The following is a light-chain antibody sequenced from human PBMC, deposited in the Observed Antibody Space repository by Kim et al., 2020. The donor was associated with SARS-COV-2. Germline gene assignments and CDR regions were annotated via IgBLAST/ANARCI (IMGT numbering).Light chain of an antibody. CDR1: SSDFDDYDS. CDR2: DVT. Sequence: QSALTQPASVSGSPRQAITISCTGASSDFDDYDSVSWYQQRPGETLQLLIFDVTRRPSGVSDRFSGSKSGNTASLTISGLQSADEGDYYCVSHTRTSTYVFGAGTKVTVL. V-gene: IGLV2-14*03. J-gene: IGLJ1*01. CDR3: VSHTRTSTYV.